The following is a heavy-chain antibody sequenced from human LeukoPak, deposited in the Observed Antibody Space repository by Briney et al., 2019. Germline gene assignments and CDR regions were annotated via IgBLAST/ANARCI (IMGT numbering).Heavy chain of an antibody. CDR3: AKVNYWNPENYFDY. CDR2: ITGNGGST. D-gene: IGHD1-1*01. CDR1: GFTFSTYA. Sequence: GGSLRLSCAASGFTFSTYAMTWVRQAPGKGLEWVWSITGNGGSTYYADSVNGRSTISRDNSKTTVFHQMNSLRAEDTAIYFCAKVNYWNPENYFDYWGQGTLVTVSS. J-gene: IGHJ4*02. V-gene: IGHV3-23*01.